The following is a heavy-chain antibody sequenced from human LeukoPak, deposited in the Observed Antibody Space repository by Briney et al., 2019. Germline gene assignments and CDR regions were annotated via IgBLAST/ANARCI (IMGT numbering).Heavy chain of an antibody. CDR3: AREAAGGSYVTYYYYGMDV. Sequence: PGRSLRLSCAASGFTFSSYGMHWVRQAPGKGLEWVAVIWYDGSNKYYADSVKGRFTISRDNSKNTLYLQMNSLRAEDTAVYYCAREAAGGSYVTYYYYGMDVWGQGTTVTVSS. V-gene: IGHV3-33*01. D-gene: IGHD1-26*01. J-gene: IGHJ6*02. CDR1: GFTFSSYG. CDR2: IWYDGSNK.